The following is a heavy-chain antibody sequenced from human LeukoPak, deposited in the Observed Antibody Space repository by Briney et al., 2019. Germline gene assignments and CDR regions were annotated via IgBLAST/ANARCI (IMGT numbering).Heavy chain of an antibody. J-gene: IGHJ4*02. CDR3: ARLTYYYGSGSYWPGYFDY. D-gene: IGHD3-10*01. V-gene: IGHV5-51*01. Sequence: GESLKISCKGSGYSFTSYWIGWVRQMPGKGLERMGIIYPGDSDTRYSPSFQVQITISVDKSISTAYLQCSSLKAWDTAMYYCARLTYYYGSGSYWPGYFDYWGQGTLVSVSS. CDR1: GYSFTSYW. CDR2: IYPGDSDT.